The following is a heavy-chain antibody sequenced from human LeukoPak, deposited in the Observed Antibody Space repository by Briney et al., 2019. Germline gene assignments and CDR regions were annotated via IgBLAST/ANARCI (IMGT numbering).Heavy chain of an antibody. CDR3: ASDSSSSRWGLPDY. V-gene: IGHV1-46*01. Sequence: GASVKVSCKASGYTFTSYYMHWVRQPPGQGLEWMGIIDPSGGSITYAQKFQGRVTITRDTSTRTVYMELSSLRSEDTAVYYCASDSSSSRWGLPDYWGQGTLVTVSS. CDR1: GYTFTSYY. CDR2: IDPSGGSI. J-gene: IGHJ4*02. D-gene: IGHD6-6*01.